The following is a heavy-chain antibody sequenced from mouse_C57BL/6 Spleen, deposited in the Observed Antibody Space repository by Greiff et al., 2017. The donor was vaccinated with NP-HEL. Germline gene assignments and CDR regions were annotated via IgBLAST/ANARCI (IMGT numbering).Heavy chain of an antibody. V-gene: IGHV5-12*01. CDR3: ARRRGSSYWYFDV. J-gene: IGHJ1*03. D-gene: IGHD1-1*01. CDR1: GFTFSDYY. Sequence: EVKVVESGGGLVQPGGSLKLSCAASGFTFSDYYMYWVRQTPEKRLEWVAYISNGGGSTYYPDTVKGRFTISRDNAKNTLYLQMSRLKSEDTAMYYCARRRGSSYWYFDVWGTGTTVTVSS. CDR2: ISNGGGST.